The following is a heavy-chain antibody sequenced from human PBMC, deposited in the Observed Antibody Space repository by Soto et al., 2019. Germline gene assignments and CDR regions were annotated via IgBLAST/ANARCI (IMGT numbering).Heavy chain of an antibody. CDR1: GFTFSAYA. D-gene: IGHD2-15*01. V-gene: IGHV3-48*02. J-gene: IGHJ6*02. Sequence: GGSLRLSCEGSGFTFSAYAMNWVRQAPGKGLEWVSYISSRSDTLYYADSVKGRFTISRDNAKNSVYLQVNNLRDEDTAVYYCARDWDIVILSVPIPNYNYGMDVWGQGTTVTVSS. CDR2: ISSRSDTL. CDR3: ARDWDIVILSVPIPNYNYGMDV.